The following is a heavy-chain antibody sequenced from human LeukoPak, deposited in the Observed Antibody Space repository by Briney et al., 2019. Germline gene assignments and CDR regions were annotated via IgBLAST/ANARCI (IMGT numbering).Heavy chain of an antibody. V-gene: IGHV4-59*01. CDR3: ARFAAAHYFDY. D-gene: IGHD6-13*01. J-gene: IGHJ4*02. CDR2: IFYSGST. Sequence: SETLSLTCTVSGGSISSYYWSWIRQPPGKGLEWIGYIFYSGSTNYNPSLKSRVTISVDTSKNQFSLKLSSVTAADTAVYYCARFAAAHYFDYWGQGTLVTVSS. CDR1: GGSISSYY.